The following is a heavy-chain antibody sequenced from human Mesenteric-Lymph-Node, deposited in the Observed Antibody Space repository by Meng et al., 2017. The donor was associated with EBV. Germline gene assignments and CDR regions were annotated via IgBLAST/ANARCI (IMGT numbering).Heavy chain of an antibody. CDR2: LNEDGATT. Sequence: ECGGDLVTSWGSPSLSCVRSGDTFSQFWMHWVRQAPGMGLEWVSRLNEDGATTTYADSVRGRFTISRDNAKNTLYLQMNSLRAEDTAVYYCSRDLVGSDDSWGQGTLVTVSS. CDR3: SRDLVGSDDS. J-gene: IGHJ5*01. D-gene: IGHD2-8*02. CDR1: GDTFSQFW. V-gene: IGHV3-74*01.